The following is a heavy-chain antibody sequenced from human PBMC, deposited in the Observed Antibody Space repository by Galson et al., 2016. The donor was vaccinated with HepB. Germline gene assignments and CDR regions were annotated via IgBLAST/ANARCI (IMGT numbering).Heavy chain of an antibody. Sequence: SETLSLTCTVSGGSISNSSYFWGWIRQPPGKGLEWIGNSHYSGRVYYNPSLKSRVSISVDTSKSQFSLKVNSVTAADTAVYFCARRPVAVDGRDDFDSWGQGTLVAGSS. J-gene: IGHJ4*02. CDR1: GGSISNSSYF. V-gene: IGHV4-39*01. CDR2: SHYSGRV. D-gene: IGHD2-15*01. CDR3: ARRPVAVDGRDDFDS.